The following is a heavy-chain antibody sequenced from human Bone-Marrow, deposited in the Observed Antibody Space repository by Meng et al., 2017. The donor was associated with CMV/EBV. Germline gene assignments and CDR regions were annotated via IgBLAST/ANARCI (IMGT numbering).Heavy chain of an antibody. V-gene: IGHV1-2*02. J-gene: IGHJ4*02. Sequence: HVLLVHSAAEVKNPGASVKVSCKASGYTLRDYYIPWVRQAPGQWLEWMGWINPSDDTNYAQNVQGRVTMTRDMSINTFYMELSRLTYDDTAVYYCARSSGWSRFDHWGQGTLVTVSS. CDR3: ARSSGWSRFDH. CDR1: GYTLRDYY. CDR2: INPSDDT. D-gene: IGHD6-19*01.